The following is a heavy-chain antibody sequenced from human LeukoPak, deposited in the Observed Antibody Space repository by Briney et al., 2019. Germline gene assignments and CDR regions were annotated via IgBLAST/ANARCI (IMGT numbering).Heavy chain of an antibody. CDR3: VRGYSGYPYYLDY. Sequence: SETLSLTCTVSGGSISGYYWTWIRQPPGKGLEWVGYISYSGSTSSHPSLKSRVTISLDTSKNQFSLKLTSVTAADTAVYYCVRGYSGYPYYLDYWGQGTLVTVSS. CDR1: GGSISGYY. D-gene: IGHD5-12*01. V-gene: IGHV4-59*08. CDR2: ISYSGST. J-gene: IGHJ4*02.